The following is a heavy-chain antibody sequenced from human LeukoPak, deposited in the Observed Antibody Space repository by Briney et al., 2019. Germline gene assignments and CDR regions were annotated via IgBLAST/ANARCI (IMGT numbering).Heavy chain of an antibody. D-gene: IGHD3-9*01. Sequence: GGSLRLSCAASGFTFSSSAMNWVRQAPGKGLEWVSTISGSGDRTYYADSVKGRFTISRDNAKNSLYLQMNSLRAEDTALYYCARDLNFDWLSCLDYWGQGTLVTVSS. CDR1: GFTFSSSA. CDR3: ARDLNFDWLSCLDY. J-gene: IGHJ4*02. V-gene: IGHV3-23*01. CDR2: ISGSGDRT.